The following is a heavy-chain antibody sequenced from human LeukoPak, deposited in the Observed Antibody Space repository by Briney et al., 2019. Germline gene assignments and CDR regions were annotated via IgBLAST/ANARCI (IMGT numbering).Heavy chain of an antibody. CDR1: GDSISNYY. D-gene: IGHD3-10*01. Sequence: PSETLSLTCTVSGDSISNYYWSWIRQPAGKGLEWIGRIYTSGSANYNPSLKSRVTMSVDTSKNQFSLKLSSVTAADTAVYYCARVSLVRGAPDYYFDYWGQGTLVTVSS. CDR3: ARVSLVRGAPDYYFDY. J-gene: IGHJ4*02. CDR2: IYTSGSA. V-gene: IGHV4-4*07.